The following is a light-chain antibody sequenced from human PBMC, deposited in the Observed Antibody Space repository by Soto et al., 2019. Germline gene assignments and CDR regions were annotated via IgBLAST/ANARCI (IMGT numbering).Light chain of an antibody. CDR1: QSISSNW. V-gene: IGKV1-5*03. Sequence: DIPMTQSPSTLSTSVGDRVTITCRASQSISSNWLAWYQQKPGKAPKLLIYKASSLESGVPSRFSGSGSGTEFTLTISSLQPDDFATYYCQQYDSYSLTFGGGTKVEIK. CDR3: QQYDSYSLT. CDR2: KAS. J-gene: IGKJ4*01.